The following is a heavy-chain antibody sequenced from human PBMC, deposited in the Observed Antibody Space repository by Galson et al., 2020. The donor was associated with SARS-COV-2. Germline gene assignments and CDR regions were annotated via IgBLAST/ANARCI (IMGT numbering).Heavy chain of an antibody. CDR3: TWTTVTLQWDF. Sequence: GGSLRLSCAASGFTFSNAWMSWVRQAPGKGLEWVGRVKSKTDGGTTDYAAPVKGRFIISRDDSKNTLYLQMDSLKTEDTAVYYCTWTTVTLQWDFWDQGTQVTVSS. V-gene: IGHV3-15*01. J-gene: IGHJ4*02. CDR2: VKSKTDGGTT. D-gene: IGHD4-17*01. CDR1: GFTFSNAW.